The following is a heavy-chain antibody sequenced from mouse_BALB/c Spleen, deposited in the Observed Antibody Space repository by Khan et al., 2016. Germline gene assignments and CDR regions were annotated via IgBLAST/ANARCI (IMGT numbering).Heavy chain of an antibody. CDR1: GYTSANYW. Sequence: QVRLQQSGAELARPGASVRLSCKASGYTSANYWMQWVKQRPGQGLEWIGSIYPGDGDTRYSQKFKDKATLTAAKSSSSAYMHLSSVASEDSAVYYCADALFVYWGQGTLVTVSA. V-gene: IGHV1-87*01. CDR2: IYPGDGDT. CDR3: ADALFVY. J-gene: IGHJ3*01.